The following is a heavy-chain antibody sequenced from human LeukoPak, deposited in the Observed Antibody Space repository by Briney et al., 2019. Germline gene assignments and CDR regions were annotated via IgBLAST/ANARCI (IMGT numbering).Heavy chain of an antibody. D-gene: IGHD3-22*01. J-gene: IGHJ3*02. V-gene: IGHV3-30*04. CDR3: AKRAVTMIVVAGAFDI. CDR1: GGTFSNYI. CDR2: IIENGSNQ. Sequence: PGGSLRLYCAASGGTFSNYIMHWVRQAPGTGLDWVAVIIENGSNQYYADSVKGRFTISRDNSKNTLYLQMNSLRAEDTAVYYCAKRAVTMIVVAGAFDIWGQGTMVTVSS.